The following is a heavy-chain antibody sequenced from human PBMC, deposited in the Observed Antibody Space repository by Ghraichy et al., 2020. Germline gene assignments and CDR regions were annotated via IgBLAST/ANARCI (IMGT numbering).Heavy chain of an antibody. Sequence: GESMNISCAASGFTISSYNMNWVRQAPGKGLEWVSYISTGSGSIYYAASVKGRFTISRDNAENSLYLQMSSLRAEDTAVYYCARFSLELSAAGTDFDYWGQGTLVTVSS. CDR1: GFTISSYN. V-gene: IGHV3-48*04. J-gene: IGHJ4*02. CDR3: ARFSLELSAAGTDFDY. CDR2: ISTGSGSI. D-gene: IGHD1-14*01.